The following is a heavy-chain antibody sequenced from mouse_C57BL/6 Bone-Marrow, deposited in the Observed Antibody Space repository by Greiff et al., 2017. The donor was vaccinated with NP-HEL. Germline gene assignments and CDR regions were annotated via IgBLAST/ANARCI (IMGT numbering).Heavy chain of an antibody. V-gene: IGHV5-9-1*02. J-gene: IGHJ2*01. CDR1: GFTFSSYA. Sequence: EVMLVESGEGLVKPGGSLKLSCAASGFTFSSYAMSWVRQTPEKRLEWVAYISSGGDYIYYADTVKGRFTISRDNARNTLYLQMSSLKSEDTAMYYCTRDSYGNYVNYFDYWGQGTTLTVSS. CDR3: TRDSYGNYVNYFDY. CDR2: ISSGGDYI. D-gene: IGHD2-10*02.